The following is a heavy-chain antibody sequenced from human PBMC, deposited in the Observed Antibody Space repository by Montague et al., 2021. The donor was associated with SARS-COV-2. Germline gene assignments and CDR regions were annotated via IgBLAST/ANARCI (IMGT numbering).Heavy chain of an antibody. CDR2: IYNSGTT. CDR1: GDSTSCPNCY. J-gene: IGHJ5*02. Sequence: SETLSLTCTVSGDSTSCPNCYWGWIRQAPGKGLDWIGTIYNSGTTYYNPSLKSRLTISIDTSKNQFSLKLTSVTAADTAVYYCARHRNYGDHSLDNWFHPGGQGTRVTASS. D-gene: IGHD4-17*01. V-gene: IGHV4-39*01. CDR3: ARHRNYGDHSLDNWFHP.